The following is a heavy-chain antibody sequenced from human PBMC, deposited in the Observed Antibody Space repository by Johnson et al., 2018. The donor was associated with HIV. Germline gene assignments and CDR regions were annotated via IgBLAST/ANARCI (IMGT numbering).Heavy chain of an antibody. J-gene: IGHJ3*02. Sequence: QEQLVESGGGLVKPGGSLRLSCAVSGFTFSDSYMSWIRQAPGKGLEWVSYISSSGGTIYYADSVKGRFTISRDNAKNSLYLQMNRLRADDTAVYYCAGGRGWVTLNAFDMWGQGTLVTVSS. D-gene: IGHD4-23*01. V-gene: IGHV3-11*04. CDR1: GFTFSDSY. CDR2: ISSSGGTI. CDR3: AGGRGWVTLNAFDM.